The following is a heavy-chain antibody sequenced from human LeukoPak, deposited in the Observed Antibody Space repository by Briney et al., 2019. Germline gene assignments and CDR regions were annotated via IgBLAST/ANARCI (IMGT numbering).Heavy chain of an antibody. CDR1: GFTFSSYG. J-gene: IGHJ4*02. V-gene: IGHV3-30*18. D-gene: IGHD3-22*01. Sequence: GRSLRLSCAASGFTFSSYGMHWVRQAPGKGLERVAVISYDGSNKYYADSVKGRFTISRDNSKNTLYLQMNSLRAEDTAVYYCAKTSSAPASPGDYYDSSGYYPTFFDYWGQGTLVTVSS. CDR2: ISYDGSNK. CDR3: AKTSSAPASPGDYYDSSGYYPTFFDY.